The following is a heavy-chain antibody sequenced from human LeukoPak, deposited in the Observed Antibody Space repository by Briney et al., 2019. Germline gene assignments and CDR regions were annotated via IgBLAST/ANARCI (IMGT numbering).Heavy chain of an antibody. J-gene: IGHJ4*02. CDR3: ARGAQQWLVRTPFDY. D-gene: IGHD6-19*01. V-gene: IGHV3-7*01. CDR2: IKQDGSEK. Sequence: PGGSLRLSCAASGFTFSSYWMSWVRQAPGKGLEWVANIKQDGSEKYYVDSVKGRFTISRDNAKNSLYLQMNSLRAEDTAVYYCARGAQQWLVRTPFDYWGQGTLVTVSS. CDR1: GFTFSSYW.